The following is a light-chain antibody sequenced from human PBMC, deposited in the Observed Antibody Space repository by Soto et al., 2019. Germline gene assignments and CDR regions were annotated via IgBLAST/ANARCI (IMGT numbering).Light chain of an antibody. CDR3: QQYMNYST. CDR1: QTISTW. V-gene: IGKV1-5*03. Sequence: DIQMTQSPSALSASVGDRVTITCRASQTISTWLAWYQQKPGKAPNLLIYKASSLQSGVPSRFSGSGSGTEFALPISGLQPEDFATYYCQQYMNYSTFGQGTKVEIK. J-gene: IGKJ1*01. CDR2: KAS.